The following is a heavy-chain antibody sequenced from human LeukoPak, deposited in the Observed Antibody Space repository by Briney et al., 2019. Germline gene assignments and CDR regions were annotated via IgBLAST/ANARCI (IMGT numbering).Heavy chain of an antibody. J-gene: IGHJ4*02. CDR2: ISRGCDTI. V-gene: IGHV3-48*04. CDR1: GFSFSSYS. Sequence: PGGSLRLSCAASGFSFSSYSMNWVRQPPGQGLEWISYISRGCDTIYYADSVRGRFTISRDNAKNSLYLQMNSLRAEGTAIYYCSREATSGYWGQGTLVTVSS. CDR3: SREATSGY.